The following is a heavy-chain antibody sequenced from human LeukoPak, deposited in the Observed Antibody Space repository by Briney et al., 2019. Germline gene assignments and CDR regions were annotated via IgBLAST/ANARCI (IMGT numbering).Heavy chain of an antibody. V-gene: IGHV3-33*01. D-gene: IGHD6-19*01. J-gene: IGHJ4*02. CDR1: GFTFSSYG. Sequence: GGSLRLSCAASGFTFSSYGMHWVRQAPGKGLEWVAVIWYDGSNKYYADSVKGRFTISRDNSKNTLYLQMNSLRAEDTAVYYCARDRRRIAVAGILDYWGQGTLVTVSS. CDR3: ARDRRRIAVAGILDY. CDR2: IWYDGSNK.